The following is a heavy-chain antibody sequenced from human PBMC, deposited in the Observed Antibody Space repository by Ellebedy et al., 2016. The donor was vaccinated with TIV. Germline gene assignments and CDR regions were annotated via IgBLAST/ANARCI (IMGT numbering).Heavy chain of an antibody. CDR3: ASQTYYFDSSGYKVDY. CDR2: ISYDGSNK. V-gene: IGHV3-30*03. CDR1: GFTFSSYG. D-gene: IGHD3-22*01. Sequence: GESLKISCVASGFTFSSYGMHWVRQAPGKGLEWVAVISYDGSNKYYADSVKGRFTISRDNSKNTLYLQMNSLRAEDTAVYYCASQTYYFDSSGYKVDYWGQGTLVTVSS. J-gene: IGHJ4*02.